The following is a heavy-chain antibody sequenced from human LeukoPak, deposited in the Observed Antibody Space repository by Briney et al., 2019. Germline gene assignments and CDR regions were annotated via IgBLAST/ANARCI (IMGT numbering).Heavy chain of an antibody. CDR2: VSHSGNT. V-gene: IGHV4-59*02. D-gene: IGHD5-12*01. J-gene: IGHJ4*02. CDR1: GGSVSTYY. Sequence: SETLSLTCTVSGGSVSTYYWSWSRQPPGKELEWIGYVSHSGNTNCNPSLKSRVTMSLDTSKNHFSLRLSSVNTADTAVYYCARAGSGYSFDYWGQGSLVTVSS. CDR3: ARAGSGYSFDY.